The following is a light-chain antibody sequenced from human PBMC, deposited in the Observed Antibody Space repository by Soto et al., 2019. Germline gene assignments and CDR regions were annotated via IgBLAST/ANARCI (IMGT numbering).Light chain of an antibody. CDR1: SSDVGSYNF. CDR2: EVN. Sequence: QSVLTQPASVSGSPGQSITISCAGTSSDVGSYNFVSWYQQDPGKAPKLMIYEVNKRPSGVSNRFSGSKSGNTASLTISGLQAEDEADYYCCSYATTYTYVFGSGTKLTVL. J-gene: IGLJ1*01. CDR3: CSYATTYTYV. V-gene: IGLV2-23*02.